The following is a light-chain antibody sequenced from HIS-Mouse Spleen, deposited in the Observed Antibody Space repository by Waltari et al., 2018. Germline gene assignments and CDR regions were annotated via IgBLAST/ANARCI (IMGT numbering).Light chain of an antibody. V-gene: IGKV2-28*01. J-gene: IGKJ3*01. CDR2: LGS. CDR1: QSLLHSNGYYY. CDR3: MQALQTPFT. Sequence: DIVMTQSPLSLPVTPGEPASISCRSSQSLLHSNGYYYLDWYLQKTGQSPQLLIYLGSNRASGVPDRFSGSGSGTDFTLKISRVEAEDVGVYYCMQALQTPFTFGPGTKVDIK.